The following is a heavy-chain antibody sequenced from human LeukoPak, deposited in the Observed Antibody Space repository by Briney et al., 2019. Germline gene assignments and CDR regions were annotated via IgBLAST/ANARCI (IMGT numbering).Heavy chain of an antibody. D-gene: IGHD3-3*01. CDR1: GFTFSSYA. CDR3: AGGQGFLIDY. CDR2: IKQDGSAK. Sequence: PGGSLRLSCAASGFTFSSYAMSWVRQAPGKGLEWVANIKQDGSAKYYVDSVKGRLTISRDNAKSLLYLQMNSLRAEDAAVYYCAGGQGFLIDYWGQGTLVTVSS. V-gene: IGHV3-7*01. J-gene: IGHJ4*02.